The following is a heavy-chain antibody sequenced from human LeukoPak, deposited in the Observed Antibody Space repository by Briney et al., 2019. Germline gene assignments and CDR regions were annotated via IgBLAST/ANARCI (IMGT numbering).Heavy chain of an antibody. V-gene: IGHV3-43*01. CDR3: AKALGYCTNGVCLLIDY. CDR1: GFTFDDYT. Sequence: PGGSLRLSCAASGFTFDDYTMHWVRQAPGKGLEWVSLISWDGGSTYYADSVKGRFTISRDNSKNSLYLQMNSLRTEDTALYYCAKALGYCTNGVCLLIDYWGQGTLVTVSS. CDR2: ISWDGGST. D-gene: IGHD2-8*01. J-gene: IGHJ4*02.